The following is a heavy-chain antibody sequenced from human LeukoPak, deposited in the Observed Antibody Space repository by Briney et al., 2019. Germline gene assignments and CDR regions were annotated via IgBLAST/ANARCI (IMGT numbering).Heavy chain of an antibody. CDR3: ARGGPIYSSSPA. CDR2: INHSGST. V-gene: IGHV4-34*01. CDR1: GGSFSGCY. J-gene: IGHJ5*02. D-gene: IGHD6-13*01. Sequence: PSETLSLTCAVYGGSFSGCYWSWIRQPPGKGLEWIGEINHSGSTNYNPSLKSRVTISVDTSKNQFSLKLSSVTAADTAVYYCARGGPIYSSSPAWGQGTLVTVSS.